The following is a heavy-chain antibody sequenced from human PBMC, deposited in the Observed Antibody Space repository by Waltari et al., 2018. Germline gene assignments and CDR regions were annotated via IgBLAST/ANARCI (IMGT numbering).Heavy chain of an antibody. J-gene: IGHJ4*02. V-gene: IGHV3-9*01. D-gene: IGHD4-17*01. CDR1: GFPFDDFA. Sequence: EVQLAESGGDLVQPGRSLRLSWSASGFPFDDFAMHWVREAPGQGLEWLSSNRLSSGYISYADAANGRLTISRDNAKNSLYLQMNSLGAEDTAFYYGAKDRTPNPPTGGFHDWGQGTLVTVSS. CDR2: NRLSSGYI. CDR3: AKDRTPNPPTGGFHD.